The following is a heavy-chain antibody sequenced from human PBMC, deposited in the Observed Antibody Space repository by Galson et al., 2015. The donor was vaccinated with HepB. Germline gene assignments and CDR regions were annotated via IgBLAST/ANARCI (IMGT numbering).Heavy chain of an antibody. D-gene: IGHD6-6*01. V-gene: IGHV6-1*01. Sequence: CAISGDSVSSNSAAWNWIRQSPSRGLEWLGRTYYRSKWYNDYAVSVKSRITINPDTSKNQFSLQLNSVTPEDTAVYYCARSSDLKISSSLVLGAFDIWGQGTMVTVSS. CDR1: GDSVSSNSAA. CDR3: ARSSDLKISSSLVLGAFDI. J-gene: IGHJ3*02. CDR2: TYYRSKWYN.